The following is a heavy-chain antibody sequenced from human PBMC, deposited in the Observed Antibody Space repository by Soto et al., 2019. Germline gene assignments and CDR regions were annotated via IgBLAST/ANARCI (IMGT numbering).Heavy chain of an antibody. CDR2: ISYDGSHK. D-gene: IGHD4-4*01. CDR3: AKRRGDHSNYSWGIDV. J-gene: IGHJ6*02. CDR1: GFTFRNYG. Sequence: QVQLVESGGGVVQPGRSLRLSCAASGFTFRNYGMHWVRQAPGKGLVWVTVISYDGSHKYYADSVKDRFTISRDNSKKAVYLEMKSLRDEDTAVYYCAKRRGDHSNYSWGIDVWGQGTTVTVSS. V-gene: IGHV3-30*18.